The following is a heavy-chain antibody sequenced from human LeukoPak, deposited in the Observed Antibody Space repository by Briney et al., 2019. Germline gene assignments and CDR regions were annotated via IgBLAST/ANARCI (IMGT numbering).Heavy chain of an antibody. D-gene: IGHD2-2*01. CDR3: AKFTSVKYQLLFDY. Sequence: GGSLRLSCITSGFSFSTNAVDWVRQAPGEGLQWVAAISFGGDYMFYADSVKGRFTISRDNAKKSVYLQMNSLRVEDTAVYYCAKFTSVKYQLLFDYWGQGTLVTVSS. CDR1: GFSFSTNA. J-gene: IGHJ4*02. V-gene: IGHV3-21*04. CDR2: ISFGGDYM.